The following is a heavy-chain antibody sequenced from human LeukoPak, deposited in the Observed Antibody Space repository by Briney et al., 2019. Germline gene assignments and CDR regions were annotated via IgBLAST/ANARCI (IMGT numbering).Heavy chain of an antibody. CDR2: ISSSGSTI. V-gene: IGHV3-48*03. D-gene: IGHD3-10*01. CDR1: GFTFSSYE. J-gene: IGHJ4*02. Sequence: GGSLRLSCAASGFTFSSYEMNWVRQAPGKGLEWVSYISSSGSTIYYADSVKGRFTISRDNAKNSLYLQMNSLRAEDTAVYYCARDDLWFGGTSFDYWGQGTLVTVSS. CDR3: ARDDLWFGGTSFDY.